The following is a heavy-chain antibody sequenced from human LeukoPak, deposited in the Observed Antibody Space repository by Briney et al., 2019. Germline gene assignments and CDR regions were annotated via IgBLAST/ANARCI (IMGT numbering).Heavy chain of an antibody. V-gene: IGHV3-23*01. Sequence: GGSLRLSCAASGFTFSTYAMSWVRQAPGKGLEWVSGISGRGDTTYYADSVKGRFTISRDNSKNTLYLQMNSLRAEDTAVYYCAKHYYDTSGYYPGIDHWGQGTLVTVSS. CDR3: AKHYYDTSGYYPGIDH. CDR1: GFTFSTYA. J-gene: IGHJ4*02. CDR2: ISGRGDTT. D-gene: IGHD3-22*01.